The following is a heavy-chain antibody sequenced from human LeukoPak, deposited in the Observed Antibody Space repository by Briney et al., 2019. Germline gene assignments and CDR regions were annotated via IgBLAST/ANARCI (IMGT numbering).Heavy chain of an antibody. CDR3: AKAYCSSTSCYTDYSYGMDV. J-gene: IGHJ6*02. D-gene: IGHD2-2*02. Sequence: GGSLRLSCAASAFTFSNYSMNWVRQAPGKGLEWVSALSGSGGSTNYAGSVTGRFIISRDNSKNTLYLQMNSLRAEDTAVYYCAKAYCSSTSCYTDYSYGMDVWGQGTTVTVSS. CDR2: LSGSGGST. V-gene: IGHV3-23*01. CDR1: AFTFSNYS.